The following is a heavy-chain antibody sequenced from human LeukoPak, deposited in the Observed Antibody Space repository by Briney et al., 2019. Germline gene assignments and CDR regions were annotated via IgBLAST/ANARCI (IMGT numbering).Heavy chain of an antibody. CDR2: ISGSGGGT. CDR3: AKNRGAGSHYYYHMNV. V-gene: IGHV3-23*01. D-gene: IGHD1-26*01. CDR1: GFTVRSNY. J-gene: IGHJ6*03. Sequence: PGGSLRLSCAASGFTVRSNYMSWVRQAPGKGLEWVSVISGSGGGTYYADSVKGRFTISRDNSKNTLYLQLNSLRVEDTAVYYCAKNRGAGSHYYYHMNVWGKGTTVTVSS.